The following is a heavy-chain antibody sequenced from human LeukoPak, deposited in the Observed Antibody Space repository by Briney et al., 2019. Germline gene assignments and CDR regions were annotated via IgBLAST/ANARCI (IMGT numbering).Heavy chain of an antibody. J-gene: IGHJ3*02. V-gene: IGHV3-23*01. CDR1: GFSFTYYA. CDR3: AKDRLCSSTTCYDSFDI. CDR2: ISGSGGST. D-gene: IGHD2-2*01. Sequence: PGGSLRLSCAASGFSFTYYAMTWVRQAPGKGLEWVSVISGSGGSTYYADSVKGRFTISRDNSKNTLYLQMNSLRAEDTAVYYCAKDRLCSSTTCYDSFDIWGQGTMVTVSS.